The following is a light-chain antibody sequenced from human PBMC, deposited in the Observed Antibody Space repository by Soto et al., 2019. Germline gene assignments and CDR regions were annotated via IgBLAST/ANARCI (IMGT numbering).Light chain of an antibody. CDR3: ASWDDRLGAVI. Sequence: QSVLTQPPSATGTPGQRVFISCSGSSSNIGGTNYAYWYQQLPGAAPKLLMYSSNLRPSGVPERISGSKCGTSASLAISGLGSEDEAVYYCASWDDRLGAVIFGGGTKVTV. CDR2: SSN. J-gene: IGLJ2*01. V-gene: IGLV1-47*02. CDR1: SSNIGGTNY.